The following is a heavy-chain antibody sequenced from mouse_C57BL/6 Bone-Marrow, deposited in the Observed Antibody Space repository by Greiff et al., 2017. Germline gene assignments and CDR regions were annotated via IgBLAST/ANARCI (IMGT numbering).Heavy chain of an antibody. D-gene: IGHD2-5*01. CDR3: ANYYSNPMDY. V-gene: IGHV2-5*01. Sequence: VMLVESGPGLVQPSQSLSITCPVSGFSLTSYGVHWVRQSPGKGLEWLGVIWGGGSTDYNAAFMSRLSITKDNSKSQVFFKMNSLQADDTAIYYCANYYSNPMDYWGQGTSVTVSS. CDR1: GFSLTSYG. J-gene: IGHJ4*01. CDR2: IWGGGST.